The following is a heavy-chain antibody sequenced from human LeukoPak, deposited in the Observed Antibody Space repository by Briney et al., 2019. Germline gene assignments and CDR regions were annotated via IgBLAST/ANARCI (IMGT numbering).Heavy chain of an antibody. CDR2: ISLGNS. V-gene: IGHV4-59*12. D-gene: IGHD5-18*01. CDR1: GDTLSTYY. Sequence: SETLSLTCSLSGDTLSTYYWNWIRQTPGRGLEWIGHISLGNSEYNPSLKSRVTISVDTSKNEFYLRLTSVTAADTALYFCARDMRHSYGKYFDPWSQGALVSVSS. CDR3: ARDMRHSYGKYFDP. J-gene: IGHJ4*02.